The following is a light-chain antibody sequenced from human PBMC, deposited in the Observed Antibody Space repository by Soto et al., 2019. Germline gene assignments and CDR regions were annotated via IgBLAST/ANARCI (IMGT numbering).Light chain of an antibody. CDR1: SSDVGSYNL. J-gene: IGLJ3*02. Sequence: QSALTQPASVSGSPGQSITISCTGTSSDVGSYNLVSWYQQHPGKAPKLMIYEGSERPSGVSNRFSGSKSGHTASLTISGLQAEDEADYYCCSYAGSSTCVFGAGTKLTVL. CDR2: EGS. V-gene: IGLV2-23*01. CDR3: CSYAGSSTCV.